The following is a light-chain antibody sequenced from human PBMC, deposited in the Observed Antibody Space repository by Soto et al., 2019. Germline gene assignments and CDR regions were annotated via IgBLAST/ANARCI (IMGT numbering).Light chain of an antibody. CDR1: SGHNSYA. CDR2: LNSDGSH. CDR3: QTWSTDIRV. Sequence: QSVLTQPPSASASLGASVKLTCTLSSGHNSYAIAWHQQQPEKGPRYLMKLNSDGSHSKGDGIPDRFSGYSSVAERYLTISSLQSEDEADYYCQTWSTDIRVFGGGTKVTVL. J-gene: IGLJ3*02. V-gene: IGLV4-69*01.